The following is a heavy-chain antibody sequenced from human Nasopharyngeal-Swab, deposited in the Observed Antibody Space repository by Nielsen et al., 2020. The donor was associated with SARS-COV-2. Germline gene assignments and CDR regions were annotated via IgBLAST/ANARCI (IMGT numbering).Heavy chain of an antibody. CDR2: IYYSGST. CDR3: ARGWGYYGSGSYDAFDI. D-gene: IGHD3-10*01. CDR1: GGSISSYY. Sequence: SETLSLTCTVSGGSISSYYWSWIRQPPGKGLEWIGYIYYSGSTYYNPSLKSRVTISVDTSKNQFSLKLSSVTAVDTAVYYCARGWGYYGSGSYDAFDIWGQGTMVTVSS. J-gene: IGHJ3*02. V-gene: IGHV4-59*08.